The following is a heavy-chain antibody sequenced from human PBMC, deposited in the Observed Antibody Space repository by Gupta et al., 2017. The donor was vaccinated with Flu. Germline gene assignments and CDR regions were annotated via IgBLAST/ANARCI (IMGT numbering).Heavy chain of an antibody. CDR1: GDSMSPYY. CDR3: ARDFRFYNSATYASFYYNFMDV. J-gene: IGHJ6*03. D-gene: IGHD2/OR15-2a*01. V-gene: IGHV4-59*01. CDR2: IYYTGDA. Sequence: QVQLQESGPGLVKPSETLSLTCTVSGDSMSPYYWSWIRQTPGKRLEWIGYIYYTGDADYNPSLQSRVTMSIDTSKNQFSLKLTSVTDADTAVYFCARDFRFYNSATYASFYYNFMDVWGRGTTVTVSS.